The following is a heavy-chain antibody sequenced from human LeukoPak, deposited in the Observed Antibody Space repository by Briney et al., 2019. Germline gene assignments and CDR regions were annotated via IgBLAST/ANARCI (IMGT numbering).Heavy chain of an antibody. CDR3: ARGGYYDSSGTFTDAFDI. CDR2: IYHSGST. J-gene: IGHJ3*02. Sequence: SETLSLTCAVSGGSISSGGYSWSWIRQPPGKGLGWIGYIYHSGSTSYNPSLKSRVTISVDRSKNQFSLKLSSVTAADTAVYYCARGGYYDSSGTFTDAFDIWGQGTMVTVSS. V-gene: IGHV4-30-2*01. D-gene: IGHD3-22*01. CDR1: GGSISSGGYS.